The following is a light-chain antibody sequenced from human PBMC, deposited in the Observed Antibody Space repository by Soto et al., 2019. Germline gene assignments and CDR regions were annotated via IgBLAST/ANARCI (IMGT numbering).Light chain of an antibody. CDR3: QQLNSY. Sequence: DIQLTQSPSFLSASVGARVTITCRASQGIRSYLAWYQQKPGKAPKLLIYAASILQSGVPSRFSGSGSGTEFTLTISSLQPEDFATYYCQQLNSYFGQGTRLEIK. CDR1: QGIRSY. V-gene: IGKV1-9*01. CDR2: AAS. J-gene: IGKJ5*01.